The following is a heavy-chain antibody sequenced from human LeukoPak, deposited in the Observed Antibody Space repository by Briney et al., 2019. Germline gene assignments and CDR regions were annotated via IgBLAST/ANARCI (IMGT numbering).Heavy chain of an antibody. D-gene: IGHD2-2*01. CDR3: ARDLPAAVD. V-gene: IGHV3-21*01. J-gene: IGHJ4*02. CDR2: ISSSSSDI. CDR1: GFTFSSYS. Sequence: GGSLRLSCVASGFTFSSYSVSWVRQAPGKGLEWVSSISSSSSDIYHADSVKGRFTISRDNAKNSLFLQMNSLRAEDTAVYYCARDLPAAVDWGQGTLVTVSS.